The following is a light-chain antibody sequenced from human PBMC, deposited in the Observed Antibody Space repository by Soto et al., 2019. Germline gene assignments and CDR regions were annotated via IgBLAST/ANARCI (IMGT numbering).Light chain of an antibody. CDR3: CSYVGSSTFVV. CDR1: SSDVGSYNL. V-gene: IGLV2-23*01. J-gene: IGLJ2*01. CDR2: EGS. Sequence: QSVLTQPASVSGSPGQSITISCTGTSSDVGSYNLVSWYQQHPGKAPKLMIYEGSKRPSGVSNRFSGSKSGNTASLTISGLQAEDEADYYCCSYVGSSTFVVFGGGTKLTFL.